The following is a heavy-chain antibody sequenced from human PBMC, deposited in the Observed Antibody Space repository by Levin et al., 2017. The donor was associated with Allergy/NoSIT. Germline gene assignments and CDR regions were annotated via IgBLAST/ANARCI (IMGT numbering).Heavy chain of an antibody. V-gene: IGHV5-10-1*01. CDR3: ARGPAAMSVLYYYGMDV. D-gene: IGHD2-2*01. CDR2: IDPSDSYT. J-gene: IGHJ6*02. Sequence: GESLKISCKGSGYSFTSYWISWVRQMPGKGLEWMGRIDPSDSYTNYSPSFQGHVTISADKSISTAYLQWSSLKASDTAMYYCARGPAAMSVLYYYGMDVWGQGTTVTVSS. CDR1: GYSFTSYW.